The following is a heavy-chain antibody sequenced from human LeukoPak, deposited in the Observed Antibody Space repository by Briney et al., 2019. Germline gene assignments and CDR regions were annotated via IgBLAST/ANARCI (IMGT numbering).Heavy chain of an antibody. Sequence: PGGSPRLSCAASGFTFSSYEMNWVRRAPGKGLEWVSYISSSGSTIYYADSVKGRFTISRDNAKNTLYLQMNSLRAEDTAVYYCARDYCRTTSCYPDYWGQGTLVTVSS. CDR1: GFTFSSYE. CDR3: ARDYCRTTSCYPDY. D-gene: IGHD2-2*01. V-gene: IGHV3-48*03. J-gene: IGHJ4*02. CDR2: ISSSGSTI.